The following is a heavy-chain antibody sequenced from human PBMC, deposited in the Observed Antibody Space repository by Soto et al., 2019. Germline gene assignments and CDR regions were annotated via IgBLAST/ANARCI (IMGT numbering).Heavy chain of an antibody. V-gene: IGHV4-34*01. J-gene: IGHJ6*03. CDR3: ARAVGGYDFWSASYYYYYYMDV. Sequence: QVQLQQWGAGLLKPSETLSLTCAVYGGSFSGYYWSWIRQPPGRGLEWIGEINHSGSTNYNPSLKSRVTVSVDTSKNQFSRKLSSVTAADTAVYFCARAVGGYDFWSASYYYYYYMDVWGKGTTVTVSS. CDR2: INHSGST. D-gene: IGHD3-3*01. CDR1: GGSFSGYY.